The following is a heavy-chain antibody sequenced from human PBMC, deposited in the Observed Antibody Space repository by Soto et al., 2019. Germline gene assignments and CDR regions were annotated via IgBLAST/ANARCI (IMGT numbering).Heavy chain of an antibody. CDR3: ARHAPYGPIDY. Sequence: SETLSLTCTFSGYSISSSTYYWVWIRQSPGKGPEWIGSMLYSGNTYYNPSLKNRVTRSVDTSKNQFSLKLSSVTVADTAVYYCARHAPYGPIDYWGQGTLVTVSS. J-gene: IGHJ4*02. CDR1: GYSISSSTYY. V-gene: IGHV4-39*01. D-gene: IGHD3-10*01. CDR2: MLYSGNT.